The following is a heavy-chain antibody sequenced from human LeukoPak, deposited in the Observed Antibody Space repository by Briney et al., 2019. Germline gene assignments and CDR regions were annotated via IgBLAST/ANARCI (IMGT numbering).Heavy chain of an antibody. V-gene: IGHV4-39*07. D-gene: IGHD3-16*01. Sequence: PSETLSLTCTVSGGSISSSSYYWGWIRQPPGKGLEWIGSIYYSGSTYYNPSLKSRVTISVDTSKNQFSLKLSSVAAADTAVYYCARVKIGGATYGVDYWGQGTLVTVSS. CDR2: IYYSGST. CDR1: GGSISSSSYY. J-gene: IGHJ4*02. CDR3: ARVKIGGATYGVDY.